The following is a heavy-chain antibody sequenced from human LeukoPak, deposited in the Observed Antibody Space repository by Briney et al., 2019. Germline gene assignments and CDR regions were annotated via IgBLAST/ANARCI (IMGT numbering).Heavy chain of an antibody. CDR1: GFTFSTFG. Sequence: GGSLRLSCAASGFTFSTFGAHWVRQAPGKGLEWVAAISYDGVYNDYADSVKGRFTISRDNARNSLYLQMNSLSTEDTALYYCARDAASGNNWFDPWGQGTLVTVSS. D-gene: IGHD3-3*01. CDR2: ISYDGVYN. V-gene: IGHV3-30-3*01. J-gene: IGHJ5*02. CDR3: ARDAASGNNWFDP.